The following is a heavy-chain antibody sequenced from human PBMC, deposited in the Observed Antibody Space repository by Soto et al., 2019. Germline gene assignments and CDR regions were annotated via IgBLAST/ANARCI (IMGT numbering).Heavy chain of an antibody. Sequence: EVQLLESGGGLVQPGGSLRLSCAASGFPFSSYAMSWVRHAPDKGLEWVSAIGFTGDSTFYADSVKGRFTISRDNSKNTLYLQIHSLRAEDRAVYFCARRFSSSSFYFDYWGQGNLVTVSS. CDR3: ARRFSSSSFYFDY. CDR2: IGFTGDST. J-gene: IGHJ4*02. V-gene: IGHV3-23*01. CDR1: GFPFSSYA. D-gene: IGHD6-6*01.